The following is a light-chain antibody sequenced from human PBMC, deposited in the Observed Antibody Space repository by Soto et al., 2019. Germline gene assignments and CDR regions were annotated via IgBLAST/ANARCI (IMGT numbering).Light chain of an antibody. Sequence: DIQMTQSPSSLSASVGDRVTITFRAIQGVSNFVAWYQQKPGKAPKLLIHAASSLQSGVPSRFSGSESGTDFTLTISSLQPEDFATYYCQQTYSSLYTLGQGTKVDI. J-gene: IGKJ2*01. CDR3: QQTYSSLYT. CDR2: AAS. V-gene: IGKV1-39*01. CDR1: QGVSNF.